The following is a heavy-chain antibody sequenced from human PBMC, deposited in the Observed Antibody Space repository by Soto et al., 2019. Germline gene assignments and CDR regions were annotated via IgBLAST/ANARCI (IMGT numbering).Heavy chain of an antibody. D-gene: IGHD1-7*01. CDR1: GFTFSTYW. J-gene: IGHJ4*02. CDR2: IKQDGSEK. Sequence: ESGGGLVQPGGSLRLSCTVSGFTFSTYWMSWVRQAPGKGLEWVANIKQDGSEKYYVDSVKGRFTISRDNLKNSLFLQMNSLRAEDTAVYYCARNYGGIDYWGQGTLVTVSS. CDR3: ARNYGGIDY. V-gene: IGHV3-7*03.